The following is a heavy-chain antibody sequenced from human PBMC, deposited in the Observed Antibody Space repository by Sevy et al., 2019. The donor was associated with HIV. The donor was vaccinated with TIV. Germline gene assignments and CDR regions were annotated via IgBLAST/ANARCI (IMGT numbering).Heavy chain of an antibody. Sequence: SEILSLTCTVSGYSISSGYYWGWIRQPPGKGLEWIGSIYHSGSTYYNPSLKSRVTISVDTSKNQFSLKLSSVTAADTAVYYCARASIAVAGTRSWGQGTLVTVSS. CDR2: IYHSGST. CDR3: ARASIAVAGTRS. V-gene: IGHV4-38-2*02. J-gene: IGHJ5*02. CDR1: GYSISSGYY. D-gene: IGHD6-19*01.